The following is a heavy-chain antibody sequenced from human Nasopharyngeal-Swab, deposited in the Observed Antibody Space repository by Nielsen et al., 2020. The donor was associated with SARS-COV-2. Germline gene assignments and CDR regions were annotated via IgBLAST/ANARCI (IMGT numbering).Heavy chain of an antibody. CDR3: TSLDTATAMPGWAY. V-gene: IGHV3-48*04. CDR1: GFTFSPYT. D-gene: IGHD2-2*01. Sequence: ETLSLTCATSGFTFSPYTMTWVRQAPGKGLQWISYITSGNSVQYADSVRGRFTMSRDNAKNAMYLQMNSLRAEDTAVYFCTSLDTATAMPGWAYWGQGTLVTVSS. J-gene: IGHJ4*02. CDR2: ITSGNSV.